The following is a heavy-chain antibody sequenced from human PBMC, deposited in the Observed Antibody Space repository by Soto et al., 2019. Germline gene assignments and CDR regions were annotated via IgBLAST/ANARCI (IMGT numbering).Heavy chain of an antibody. CDR2: LTPGGETT. Sequence: GGSLRLSCAASGFIFSSYAMTWVRQAPGKGLEWVSALTPGGETTYYADSVKGRFTISRDNSKNTLYLQMNSLRAEDTAVYYCAKDFRDSEVAVAMDYFDYWGQGTLVTVSS. V-gene: IGHV3-23*01. J-gene: IGHJ4*02. D-gene: IGHD6-19*01. CDR3: AKDFRDSEVAVAMDYFDY. CDR1: GFIFSSYA.